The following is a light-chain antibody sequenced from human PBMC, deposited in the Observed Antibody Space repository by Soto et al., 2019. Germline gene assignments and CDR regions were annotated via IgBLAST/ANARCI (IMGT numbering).Light chain of an antibody. V-gene: IGKV3-11*01. CDR1: QSVSSY. J-gene: IGKJ5*01. Sequence: EIVLTQSPATLSLSPGERATLSCRASQSVSSYLAWYQQKPGQPPRLLIYDASNRATGIPARFSGSGSGTDFTLTISGLEPEDFAVYYCQRRSSSITFGQGTRLEIK. CDR2: DAS. CDR3: QRRSSSIT.